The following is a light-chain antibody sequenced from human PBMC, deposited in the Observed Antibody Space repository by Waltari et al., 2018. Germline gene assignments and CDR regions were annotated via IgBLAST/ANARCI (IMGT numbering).Light chain of an antibody. CDR2: DDS. CDR3: QVYYPNSDHVV. CDR1: DIGRKS. V-gene: IGLV3-21*03. J-gene: IGLJ2*01. Sequence: SYVLTQPHSVSVAPVKTASITRGGKDIGRKSGPWYQQKPGQAPGLVVHDDSERPSGIPERFSGSKSGDTATLTISRVEAGDEADYYCQVYYPNSDHVVFGGGTKLTVL.